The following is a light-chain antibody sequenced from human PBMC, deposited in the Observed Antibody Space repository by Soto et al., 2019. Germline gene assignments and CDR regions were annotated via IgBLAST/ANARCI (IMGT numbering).Light chain of an antibody. CDR1: NVGSNS. CDR3: GTWDSSLSAGV. J-gene: IGLJ3*02. CDR2: DNS. Sequence: SYELTQPPSVSVAPGQTATITCGGNNVGSNSVQWYQQNPGQAPVLVVYDNSDRPSGIPDRFSGSKSGTSATLGITGLQTGDEADYYCGTWDSSLSAGVFGGGTKLTVL. V-gene: IGLV3-21*02.